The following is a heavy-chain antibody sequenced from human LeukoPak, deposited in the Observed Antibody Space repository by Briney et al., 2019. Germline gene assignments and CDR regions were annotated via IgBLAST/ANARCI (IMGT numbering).Heavy chain of an antibody. CDR1: GFTLSSYA. CDR3: ARSAPTTPYFDY. Sequence: GGSLRLSCAASGFTLSSYAMHWVRQAPGKGLEYVSAISSNGGSTYYANSVKGRFTISRDNSKNTLYLQMGSLRAEDMAVYYCARSAPTTPYFDYWGQGTLVTVSS. CDR2: ISSNGGST. V-gene: IGHV3-64*01. D-gene: IGHD2-15*01. J-gene: IGHJ4*02.